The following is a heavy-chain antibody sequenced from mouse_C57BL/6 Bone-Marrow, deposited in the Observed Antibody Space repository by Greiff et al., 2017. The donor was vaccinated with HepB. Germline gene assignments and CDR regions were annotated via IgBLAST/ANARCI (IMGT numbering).Heavy chain of an antibody. J-gene: IGHJ4*01. D-gene: IGHD1-1*01. Sequence: QVQLQQSGAELVKPGASVKISCKASGYAFSSYWMNWVKQRPGKGLEWIGQIYPGDGDTNYNGKFKGKATLTADKSSSTAYMQRSSLTSEDSAVYICARYYYYGSSPAMDYWGQGTSVTVSS. CDR2: IYPGDGDT. CDR1: GYAFSSYW. CDR3: ARYYYYGSSPAMDY. V-gene: IGHV1-80*01.